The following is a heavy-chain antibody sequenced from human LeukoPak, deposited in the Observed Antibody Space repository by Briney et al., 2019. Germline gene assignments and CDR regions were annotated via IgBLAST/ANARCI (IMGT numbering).Heavy chain of an antibody. CDR3: AKDHGYSSGWRNTFDI. D-gene: IGHD6-19*01. Sequence: PVRSLSLSCAASGFTFSDYGMHWVRQAPGKGVEWVTFLPYDGRDKYYVDSVKGRFIIYRDNSKNTLYLQMNSLRAEDTAVYYCAKDHGYSSGWRNTFDIWGKGTMVTVSS. CDR2: LPYDGRDK. V-gene: IGHV3-30*02. J-gene: IGHJ3*02. CDR1: GFTFSDYG.